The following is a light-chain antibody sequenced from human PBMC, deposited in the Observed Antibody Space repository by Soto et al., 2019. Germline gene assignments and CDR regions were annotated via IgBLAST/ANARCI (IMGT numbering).Light chain of an antibody. Sequence: DIPMTQSPSTLSAYVGDRVTITCRASQSVNSWLAWYQQKPGRAPKLLIYSVSNLDSGVPSRFSGSGSGTEFTLTISSLQPGDFATYYCQQFSSYSRTFGQGTKVEMK. CDR1: QSVNSW. V-gene: IGKV1-5*01. CDR2: SVS. CDR3: QQFSSYSRT. J-gene: IGKJ1*01.